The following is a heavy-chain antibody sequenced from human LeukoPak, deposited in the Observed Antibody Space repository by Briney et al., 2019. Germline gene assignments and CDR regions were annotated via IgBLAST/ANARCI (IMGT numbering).Heavy chain of an antibody. Sequence: GASVKVSCKASGYTFIGNYMHWVRQAPGQGLEWMGWINPNSGGTNYAQKLQGRVTMTTDTSTSTAYMELRSLRSDDTAVYYYARIVGAFGGGPDNWFDPWGQGTLVTVSS. CDR2: INPNSGGT. J-gene: IGHJ5*02. D-gene: IGHD1-26*01. CDR1: GYTFIGNY. CDR3: ARIVGAFGGGPDNWFDP. V-gene: IGHV1-2*02.